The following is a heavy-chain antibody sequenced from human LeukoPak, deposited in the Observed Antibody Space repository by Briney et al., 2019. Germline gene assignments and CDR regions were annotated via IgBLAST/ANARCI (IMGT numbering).Heavy chain of an antibody. J-gene: IGHJ4*02. CDR2: INHSGST. CDR1: GGSFSGYY. Sequence: SETLSLTCAVYGGSFSGYYWSWIRQPPGKGLEWTGEINHSGSTNYNPSLKSRVTISVDTSKNQFSLKLSSVTAADTAVYYCARGGYSGYAHWGQGTLVTVSS. V-gene: IGHV4-34*01. CDR3: ARGGYSGYAH. D-gene: IGHD5-12*01.